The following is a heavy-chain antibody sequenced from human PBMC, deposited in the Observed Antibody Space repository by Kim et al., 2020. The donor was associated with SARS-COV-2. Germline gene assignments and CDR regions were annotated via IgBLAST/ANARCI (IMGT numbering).Heavy chain of an antibody. V-gene: IGHV3-15*01. CDR3: TTISAVGGYYYYGMDV. J-gene: IGHJ6*02. D-gene: IGHD6-6*01. Sequence: GGSLRLSCAASGFTFSNAWMSWVRQAPGKGLEWVGRIKSKTDGGTTDYVAPVKGRLTISRDDSKNTLYLQMNSLKTEDTAVYYCTTISAVGGYYYYGMDVWGQGTTVTVSS. CDR2: IKSKTDGGTT. CDR1: GFTFSNAW.